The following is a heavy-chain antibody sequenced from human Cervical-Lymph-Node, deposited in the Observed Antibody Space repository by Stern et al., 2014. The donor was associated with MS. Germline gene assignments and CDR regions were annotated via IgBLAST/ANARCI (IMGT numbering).Heavy chain of an antibody. CDR1: GFTFDDYA. CDR2: ISWNSGSI. CDR3: AKVASSGCLDY. J-gene: IGHJ4*02. Sequence: QLVESGGGLVQPGRSLRLSCAASGFTFDDYAMHWVRQAPGKGLEWVSGISWNSGSIGYADSVKGRFTISRDNAKNSLYLQMNSLRAEDTALYYCAKVASSGCLDYWGQGTLVTVSS. V-gene: IGHV3-9*01. D-gene: IGHD3-22*01.